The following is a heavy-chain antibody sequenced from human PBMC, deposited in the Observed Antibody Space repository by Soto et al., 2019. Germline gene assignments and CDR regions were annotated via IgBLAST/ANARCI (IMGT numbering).Heavy chain of an antibody. J-gene: IGHJ4*02. Sequence: EVQLLESGGGLVQPGGSLRLSYAASGFTFSSYAMSWVRQAPGKGLEWVSAISGSGGSTYYADSVKGRFTISRDNSKNTLYLQMNSLRAEDTAVYYCAKGPTVTTYKDYWGQGTLVTVSS. V-gene: IGHV3-23*01. CDR2: ISGSGGST. CDR3: AKGPTVTTYKDY. D-gene: IGHD4-17*01. CDR1: GFTFSSYA.